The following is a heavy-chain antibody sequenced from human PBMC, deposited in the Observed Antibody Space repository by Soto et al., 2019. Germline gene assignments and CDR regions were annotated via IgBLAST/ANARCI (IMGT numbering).Heavy chain of an antibody. CDR1: GFTFISYA. J-gene: IGHJ3*02. Sequence: GGSLRLSCAASGFTFISYAMSWVRQAPGKGLEWVSAISGSGGSTYYADSVKGRFTISRDNSKNTLYLQMNSLRAEDTAVYYCAKDIGGLMVSDAFDIWGQGTMVTVSS. CDR2: ISGSGGST. D-gene: IGHD2-8*01. V-gene: IGHV3-23*01. CDR3: AKDIGGLMVSDAFDI.